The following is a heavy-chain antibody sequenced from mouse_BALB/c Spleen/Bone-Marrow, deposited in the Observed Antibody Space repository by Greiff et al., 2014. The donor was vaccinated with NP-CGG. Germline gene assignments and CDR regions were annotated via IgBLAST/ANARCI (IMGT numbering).Heavy chain of an antibody. Sequence: DVHLVESGGGLVQPGGSLRLSCATSGFTFTDYYMNWVRQPPGKALEWLGFIRNKANGYTTEYSASVEGRFTISRDNSQSILYLQMNILRAEDSATYYCARLGRGYFDYWGQGTTLTVSS. D-gene: IGHD4-1*01. V-gene: IGHV7-3*02. J-gene: IGHJ2*01. CDR1: GFTFTDYY. CDR2: IRNKANGYTT. CDR3: ARLGRGYFDY.